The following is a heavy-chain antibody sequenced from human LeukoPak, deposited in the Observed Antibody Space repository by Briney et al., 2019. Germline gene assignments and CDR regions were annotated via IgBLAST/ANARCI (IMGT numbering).Heavy chain of an antibody. CDR1: GLIFRNAW. CDR2: IKSQTDGGTT. Sequence: GGSLRLSCVTSGLIFRNAWMSWVRQAPGKGLEWVGLIKSQTDGGTTVYATSVKGRFTVSRDDSQNTLYLQLNSLKIEDTAIYYCSTYVGGPFDPWGQGNLGTVS. D-gene: IGHD3-10*02. V-gene: IGHV3-15*01. CDR3: STYVGGPFDP. J-gene: IGHJ5*02.